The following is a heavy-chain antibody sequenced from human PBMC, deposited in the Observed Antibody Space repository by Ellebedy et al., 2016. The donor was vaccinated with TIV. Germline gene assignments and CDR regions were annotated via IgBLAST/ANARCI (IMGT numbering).Heavy chain of an antibody. Sequence: ASVTVSCKASGYTFTSYGISWVRQAPGQGLEWMGWISAYNGNTNYAQKLQGRVTMTTDTSTSTAYMERRSLRSDDTAVYYCARTIYGSGSYYNSGDYYYYYGMDVWGQGTTVTVSS. J-gene: IGHJ6*02. D-gene: IGHD3-10*01. V-gene: IGHV1-18*01. CDR2: ISAYNGNT. CDR3: ARTIYGSGSYYNSGDYYYYYGMDV. CDR1: GYTFTSYG.